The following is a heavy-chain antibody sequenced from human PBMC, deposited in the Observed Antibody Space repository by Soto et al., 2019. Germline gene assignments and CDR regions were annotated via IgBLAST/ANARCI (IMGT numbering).Heavy chain of an antibody. D-gene: IGHD6-13*01. J-gene: IGHJ4*02. CDR1: GGSISSSSYY. CDR2: IYYSGST. CDR3: ARRPGLGIAAAGTLGSVDY. Sequence: GSLRLSCTVSGGSISSSSYYWGWIRQPPGKGLEWIGSIYYSGSTYYNPSLKSRVTISVDTSKNQFSLKLGSVTAADTAVYYCARRPGLGIAAAGTLGSVDYWGQGTLVTVSS. V-gene: IGHV4-39*01.